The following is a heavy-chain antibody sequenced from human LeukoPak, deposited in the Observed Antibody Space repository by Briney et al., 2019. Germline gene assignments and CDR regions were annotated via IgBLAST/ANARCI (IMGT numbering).Heavy chain of an antibody. CDR1: GGSISSSSHY. Sequence: SETLSLTCTVPGGSISSSSHYWGWIRQPPGKGLEWIGSIYYSGSTYYNPSLRSRVTISVDTSKNQFSLKLSSVTAADTAVYYCARDLPFDFWSGYCFDYWGQGTLVTVSS. V-gene: IGHV4-39*07. D-gene: IGHD3-3*01. CDR3: ARDLPFDFWSGYCFDY. CDR2: IYYSGST. J-gene: IGHJ4*02.